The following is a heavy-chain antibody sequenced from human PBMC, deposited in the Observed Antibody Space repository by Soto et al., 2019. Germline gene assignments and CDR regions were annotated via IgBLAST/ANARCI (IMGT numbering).Heavy chain of an antibody. CDR2: INAGNGNT. CDR1: GYTFTSYA. D-gene: IGHD5-12*01. V-gene: IGHV1-3*01. J-gene: IGHJ4*02. Sequence: ASVKVSCKASGYTFTSYAMHWVRQAPGQRFEWMGWINAGNGNTKYSQKFQGRVTITRDTSKNQVVLTMTNMDPVDTATYYCAHVYGGYDNFDYWGQGTLVTVS. CDR3: AHVYGGYDNFDY.